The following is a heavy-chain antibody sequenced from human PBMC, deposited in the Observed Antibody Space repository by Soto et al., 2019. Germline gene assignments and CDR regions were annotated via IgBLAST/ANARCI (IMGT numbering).Heavy chain of an antibody. Sequence: GESLKISCKGSGYSFTSYWIGWVRQMPGKGLEWMGIIYPGDSDTRYSPSFQGQVTISADKSISTAYLQWSSLKASDTAMYYCARQEFPQVWSGYYADKHPMGYYYGMDVWGQGTTVTVSS. CDR3: ARQEFPQVWSGYYADKHPMGYYYGMDV. D-gene: IGHD3-3*01. CDR2: IYPGDSDT. J-gene: IGHJ6*02. V-gene: IGHV5-51*01. CDR1: GYSFTSYW.